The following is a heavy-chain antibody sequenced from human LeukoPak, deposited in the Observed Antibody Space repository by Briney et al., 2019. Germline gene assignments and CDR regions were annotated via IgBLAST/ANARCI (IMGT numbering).Heavy chain of an antibody. D-gene: IGHD2-2*01. CDR2: INSDGSST. J-gene: IGHJ4*02. CDR3: ASLLGCSTTNCNPDRDY. CDR1: GFTFSNYW. V-gene: IGHV3-74*01. Sequence: PGGSLRLSCAASGFTFSNYWMHWVRQAPGKGLVWVSRINSDGSSTNYADSVKGRFTTSRDNAKNTLYLQMNSLRAEDTAVYYCASLLGCSTTNCNPDRDYWGQGTLVTVSS.